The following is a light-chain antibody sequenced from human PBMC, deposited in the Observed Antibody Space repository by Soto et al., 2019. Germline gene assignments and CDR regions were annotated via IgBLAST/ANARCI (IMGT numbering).Light chain of an antibody. CDR3: QKYNSAPWT. CDR1: QGMSNS. J-gene: IGKJ1*01. CDR2: AAS. V-gene: IGKV1-27*01. Sequence: DIQMTQSPSSLSASVGDRVTITCRASQGMSNSLAWYQQKPGKVPTLLIYAASTLQSGVPSRFSGSGSGTDFTLTISSLQPEDVATYYCQKYNSAPWTFGQGTKVEI.